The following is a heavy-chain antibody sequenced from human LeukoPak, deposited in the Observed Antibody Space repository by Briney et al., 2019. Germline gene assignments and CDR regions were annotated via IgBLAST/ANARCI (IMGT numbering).Heavy chain of an antibody. Sequence: PSETLSLTCTVSGGSISSSSYYWGWIRQPPGKGLEWIGSIYYSGSTYYNPSLKSRVTISVDTSKNQFSLKLSSVTAADTAVYYCARGGYYDSSGYYFLWGQGTMVTVSS. V-gene: IGHV4-39*07. CDR1: GGSISSSSYY. CDR2: IYYSGST. CDR3: ARGGYYDSSGYYFL. J-gene: IGHJ3*01. D-gene: IGHD3-22*01.